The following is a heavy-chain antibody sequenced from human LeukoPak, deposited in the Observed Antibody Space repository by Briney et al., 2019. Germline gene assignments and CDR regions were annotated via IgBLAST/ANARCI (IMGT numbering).Heavy chain of an antibody. Sequence: KTSETLSLTCAVYGGSFSGYYWSWIRQPPGKGLEWIGEINHSGSTNYNPSLKSRVTISVDTSKNQFSLKLSSVTAADTAVYYCARDDVWGSYHYYFDYWGQGTLVTVSS. D-gene: IGHD3-16*02. V-gene: IGHV4-34*01. CDR3: ARDDVWGSYHYYFDY. CDR1: GGSFSGYY. CDR2: INHSGST. J-gene: IGHJ4*02.